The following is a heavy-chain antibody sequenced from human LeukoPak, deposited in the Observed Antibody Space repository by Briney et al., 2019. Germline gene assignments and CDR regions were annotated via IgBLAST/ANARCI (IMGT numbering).Heavy chain of an antibody. CDR2: INHSGSN. J-gene: IGHJ4*02. CDR3: ARGADCSSSSCYLS. CDR1: GGSFSGYY. Sequence: SETVSLTCSVYGGSFSGYYWSWIRQPPGKGLEWIGEINHSGSNNYNPSLKSRVTISVDTSKNQFSLKLSSVTAADTAVYYCARGADCSSSSCYLSWGQGTLVTVSS. V-gene: IGHV4-34*01. D-gene: IGHD2-2*01.